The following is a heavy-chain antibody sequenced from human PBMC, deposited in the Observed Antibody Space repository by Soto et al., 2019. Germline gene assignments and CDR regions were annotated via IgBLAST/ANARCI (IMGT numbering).Heavy chain of an antibody. V-gene: IGHV4-39*01. CDR1: GGSISSSSYY. J-gene: IGHJ6*02. D-gene: IGHD1-1*01. CDR2: IYYSGST. CDR3: ARLGRRGNNWAYYYVMDV. Sequence: SETLSLTCTVSGGSISSSSYYWGWIRQPPGKGLEWIGSIYYSGSTYYNPSLKSRVTISVDTSKNQFSLKLSSVTAADTAVYYCARLGRRGNNWAYYYVMDVWGQGTTVTGSS.